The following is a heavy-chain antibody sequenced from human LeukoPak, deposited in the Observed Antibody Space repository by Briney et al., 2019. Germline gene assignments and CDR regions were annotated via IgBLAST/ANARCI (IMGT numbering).Heavy chain of an antibody. CDR3: ASNAIAARLSYFDY. CDR1: GYTFTSNY. D-gene: IGHD6-6*01. Sequence: ASVKVSCKASGYTFTSNYMHWVRQAPGQGLEWMGWINPNSGGTNYAQKFQGRVTMTRDTSISTAYMELSRLRSDDTAVYYCASNAIAARLSYFDYWGQGTLVTVSS. V-gene: IGHV1-2*02. CDR2: INPNSGGT. J-gene: IGHJ4*02.